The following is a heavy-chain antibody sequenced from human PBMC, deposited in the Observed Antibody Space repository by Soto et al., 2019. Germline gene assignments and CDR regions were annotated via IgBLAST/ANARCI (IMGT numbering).Heavy chain of an antibody. CDR1: GFTFGNNW. J-gene: IGHJ4*02. CDR2: IKRDGSEK. Sequence: EVQLVESGGGLVQPGGSLRLSCAASGFTFGNNWMSWVRQAPGKGLEWVANIKRDGSEKYYVDSVKGRFAISRENAKNTLYLQMNSLRADDTAVYYCASLEWESSGCADYWGQGTLVTVSS. CDR3: ASLEWESSGCADY. D-gene: IGHD3-3*01. V-gene: IGHV3-7*03.